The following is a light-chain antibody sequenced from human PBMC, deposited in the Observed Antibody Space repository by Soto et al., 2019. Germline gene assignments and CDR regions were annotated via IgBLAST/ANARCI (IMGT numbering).Light chain of an antibody. CDR2: DAS. J-gene: IGKJ1*01. V-gene: IGKV1-9*01. Sequence: LNPSPSSVSATKEERGSITCRASQGISSYLGWHQQKPGKAPNLLIYDASTLHSGVPSRFSGSGSGAEFTLTISSLQPEDFAVYYCQQYENYWTFGQGTKV. CDR3: QQYENYWT. CDR1: QGISSY.